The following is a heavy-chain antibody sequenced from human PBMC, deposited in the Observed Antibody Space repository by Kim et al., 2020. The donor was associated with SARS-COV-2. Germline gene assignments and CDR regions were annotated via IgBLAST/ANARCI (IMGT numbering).Heavy chain of an antibody. CDR3: ARDLSRLDTAMVKRGWFDP. D-gene: IGHD5-18*01. CDR2: INHSGST. Sequence: SETLSLTCAVYGGSFSGYYWSWIRQPPGKGLEWIGEINHSGSTNYNPSLKSRVTISVDTSKNQFSLKLSSVTAADTAVYYCARDLSRLDTAMVKRGWFDPWGQGTLVTVSS. CDR1: GGSFSGYY. V-gene: IGHV4-34*01. J-gene: IGHJ5*02.